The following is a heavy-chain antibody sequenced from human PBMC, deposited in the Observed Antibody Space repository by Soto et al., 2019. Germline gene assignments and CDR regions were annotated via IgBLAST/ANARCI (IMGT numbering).Heavy chain of an antibody. CDR3: ASDTVGAGTPPTPYYFDY. V-gene: IGHV3-23*01. J-gene: IGHJ4*02. CDR1: GFTFISYA. CDR2: ISGSGGST. Sequence: PGGSLRLSCAASGFTFISYAMSWVRQAPGKGLEWVSAISGSGGSTYYADSVKGRFTISRDNSKNTLYLQMNSLRAEDTAVYYCASDTVGAGTPPTPYYFDYWGQGTLVTVSS. D-gene: IGHD1-26*01.